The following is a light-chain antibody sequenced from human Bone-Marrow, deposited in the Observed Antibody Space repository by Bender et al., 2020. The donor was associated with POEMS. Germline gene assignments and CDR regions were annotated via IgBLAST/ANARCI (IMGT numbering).Light chain of an antibody. CDR1: SSDVGNYNL. CDR3: CSFARSTYV. J-gene: IGLJ2*01. V-gene: IGLV2-23*01. Sequence: QSALTQPASVSGSPGQSITISCTGTSSDVGNYNLVSWYQHHPGTAPKLMIYEDNKRPSGVSNRFSGSKSGYTASLTVSGLQAEDEADYYCCSFARSTYVFGGGTKLTVL. CDR2: EDN.